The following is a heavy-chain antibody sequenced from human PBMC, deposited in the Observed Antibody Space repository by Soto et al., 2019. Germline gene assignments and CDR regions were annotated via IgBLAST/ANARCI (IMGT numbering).Heavy chain of an antibody. D-gene: IGHD3-22*01. CDR1: GGSISSSNW. CDR2: IYHSGST. J-gene: IGHJ3*02. CDR3: ARAYYYDSSGYVLRPDAFDI. Sequence: VQLQESGPGLVKPSGTLSLTCAVSGGSISSSNWWSWVRQPPGKGLEWIGEIYHSGSTNYNPSLKSRVTISVDKSKNQFSLKLSSVTAADTAVYYCARAYYYDSSGYVLRPDAFDIWGQGTMVTVSS. V-gene: IGHV4-4*02.